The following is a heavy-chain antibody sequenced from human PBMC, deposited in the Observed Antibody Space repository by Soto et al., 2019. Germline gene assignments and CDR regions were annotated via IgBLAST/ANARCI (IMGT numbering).Heavy chain of an antibody. CDR3: ARDEQDF. V-gene: IGHV3-33*01. D-gene: IGHD2-15*01. CDR1: GFTFTSYG. J-gene: IGHJ4*02. Sequence: GGSLRLSCAASGFTFTSYGIHWVRQAPGKGLEWVAIIWYDGSKTYYGDSVKGRFTISRDNSKNTVYLQMNSLRAEDTAGYYGARDEQDFWGQGALVTVSS. CDR2: IWYDGSKT.